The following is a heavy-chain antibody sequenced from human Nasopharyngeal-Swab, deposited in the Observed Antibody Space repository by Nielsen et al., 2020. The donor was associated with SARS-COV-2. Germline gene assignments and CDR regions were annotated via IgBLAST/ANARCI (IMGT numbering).Heavy chain of an antibody. Sequence: GASLKISCTASGFTFGDYAMSWVRQAPGKGLEWVGFIRSKAYGGTTEYAASVKGRFTISRDDSKSIAYLQMNSLKTEDTAVYYCTREVNRKYYFDYWGQGTLVTVSS. J-gene: IGHJ4*02. CDR1: GFTFGDYA. CDR3: TREVNRKYYFDY. V-gene: IGHV3-49*04. CDR2: IRSKAYGGTT. D-gene: IGHD1-14*01.